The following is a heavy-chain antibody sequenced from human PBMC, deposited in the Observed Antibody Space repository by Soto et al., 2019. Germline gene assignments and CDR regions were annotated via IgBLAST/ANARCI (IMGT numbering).Heavy chain of an antibody. V-gene: IGHV4-34*01. Sequence: QVQLQQWGAGLLKPSETLSLTCAVYGGSFSGYYWSWIRQHPGKGLEWIGEINHSGSTNYNPSLKSRVTISVDTSKNQFSLKLSSVTAADTAVYYCARRYYYYGMDVCGQGTTVTVSS. CDR3: ARRYYYYGMDV. CDR2: INHSGST. CDR1: GGSFSGYY. J-gene: IGHJ6*02.